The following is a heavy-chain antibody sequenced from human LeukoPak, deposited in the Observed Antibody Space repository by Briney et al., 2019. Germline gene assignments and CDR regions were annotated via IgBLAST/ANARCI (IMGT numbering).Heavy chain of an antibody. V-gene: IGHV4-34*01. CDR3: ARGFADYYDSSGYYHKTYYFDY. D-gene: IGHD3-22*01. CDR1: GGSFSGYY. Sequence: PSETLSLTCAVYGGSFSGYYWSWIRQPPGKGLEWIGEINHSGSTNYNPSLKSRVTISVDTSKNQFSLKLSSVTAADTAVYYCARGFADYYDSSGYYHKTYYFDYWGQGTLVTVSS. CDR2: INHSGST. J-gene: IGHJ4*02.